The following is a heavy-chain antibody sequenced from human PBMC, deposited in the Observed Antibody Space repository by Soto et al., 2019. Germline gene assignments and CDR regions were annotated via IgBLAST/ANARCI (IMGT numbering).Heavy chain of an antibody. CDR2: ISGSGGST. D-gene: IGHD3-10*02. Sequence: GSLRLSCAASGFTFSSYAMSWVRQAPGKGLEWVSAISGSGGSTYYADSVKGRFTISRDNSKNTLYLQMNSLRAEDTAVYYCAKGVCVRGPGMGMDVWGQGTTLTRLL. V-gene: IGHV3-23*01. J-gene: IGHJ6*02. CDR3: AKGVCVRGPGMGMDV. CDR1: GFTFSSYA.